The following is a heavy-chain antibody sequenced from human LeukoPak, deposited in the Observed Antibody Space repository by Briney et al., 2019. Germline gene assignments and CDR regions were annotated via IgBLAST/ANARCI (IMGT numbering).Heavy chain of an antibody. CDR1: GYTFTSYS. CDR2: ISLATGAP. CDR3: ARDIGLVRGIMAH. D-gene: IGHD3-10*01. J-gene: IGHJ4*02. V-gene: IGHV1-18*01. Sequence: ASVKVSCKASGYTFTSYSFSWVRQAPGQGLEWVAWISLATGAPSYAQKFQGRVTLTTDTSTSTAYMELRSLKSDDTAVYYCARDIGLVRGIMAHWGQGTQVTVSS.